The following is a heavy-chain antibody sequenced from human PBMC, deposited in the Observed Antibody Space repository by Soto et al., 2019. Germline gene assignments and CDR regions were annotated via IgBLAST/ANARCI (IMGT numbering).Heavy chain of an antibody. CDR3: ARGPLFGVVINYYFDH. D-gene: IGHD3-3*01. CDR1: GYTFTGYY. J-gene: IGHJ4*02. Sequence: ASVKVSCKASGYTFTGYYMHWVRQAPGQGLEWMGWINPNSGGTNYAQKFQGRVTMTRDTSISTAYMELSRLRSDDTAVYYCARGPLFGVVINYYFDHWGQGTLVTVSS. V-gene: IGHV1-2*02. CDR2: INPNSGGT.